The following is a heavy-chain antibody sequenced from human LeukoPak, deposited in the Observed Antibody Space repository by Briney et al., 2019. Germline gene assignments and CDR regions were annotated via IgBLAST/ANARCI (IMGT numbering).Heavy chain of an antibody. CDR1: GGSISSYY. Sequence: SETLSLTCTVSGGSISSYYWSWIRQPPGKGPEWIGYIYTSGSTNYNPSLKSRVTISVDTSKNQFSLKLSSVTAADTAVYYCARHVGRYNWNRLHYYYYMDVWGKGTTVTVSS. D-gene: IGHD1-20*01. J-gene: IGHJ6*03. CDR3: ARHVGRYNWNRLHYYYYMDV. CDR2: IYTSGST. V-gene: IGHV4-4*09.